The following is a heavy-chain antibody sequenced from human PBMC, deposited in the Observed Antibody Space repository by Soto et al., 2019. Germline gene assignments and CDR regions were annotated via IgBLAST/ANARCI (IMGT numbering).Heavy chain of an antibody. D-gene: IGHD3-16*02. CDR3: ANFYVWGSYSYQKFDY. J-gene: IGHJ4*02. CDR1: GFTLSSYA. CDR2: ISGSGGST. Sequence: GGSLRLSCAASGFTLSSYAMSWVRQAPGKGLEWVSAISGSGGSTYYADSVKGRFTISRDNSKNTLYLQMNSLRAEDTAVYYCANFYVWGSYSYQKFDYWGQGTLVTVSS. V-gene: IGHV3-23*01.